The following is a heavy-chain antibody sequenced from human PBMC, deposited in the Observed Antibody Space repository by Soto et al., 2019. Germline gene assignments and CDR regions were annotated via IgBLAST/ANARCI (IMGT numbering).Heavy chain of an antibody. CDR2: FDPEDVKT. CDR1: GSTLIELS. J-gene: IGHJ4*02. V-gene: IGHV1-24*01. D-gene: IGHD4-17*01. Sequence: APVKVSCKVSGSTLIELSIHWVRQAPGKGLEWMGGFDPEDVKTIYAQKFQGRVTMTRNTSISTAYMELSSLRSEDTAVYYCARTLYGDNVDYWGQGTLVTVSS. CDR3: ARTLYGDNVDY.